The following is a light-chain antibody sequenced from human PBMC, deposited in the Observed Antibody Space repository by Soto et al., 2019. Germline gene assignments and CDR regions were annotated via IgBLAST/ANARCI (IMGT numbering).Light chain of an antibody. Sequence: EIVLTQYPGTLSLSPGERATLSCRASQSVRGNYLAWYQQKPGQAPRLLISGASSRASGIPDRFSGSGSGTDFTLTISRLEPEDFAVYYCQQYGFSLRTFGQGSKVEI. V-gene: IGKV3-20*01. J-gene: IGKJ1*01. CDR1: QSVRGNY. CDR2: GAS. CDR3: QQYGFSLRT.